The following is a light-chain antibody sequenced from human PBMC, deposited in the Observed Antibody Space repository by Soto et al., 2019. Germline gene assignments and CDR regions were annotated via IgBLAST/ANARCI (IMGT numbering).Light chain of an antibody. CDR1: GSNIGAGY. CDR2: DNN. V-gene: IGLV1-51*01. J-gene: IGLJ2*01. Sequence: QLVLTQPPSVSGAPGQRVTISCTGSGSNIGAGYAVHWYQQLPGTAPKLLIYDNNKRPSGIPDRFSGSKSGTSATLGITGLQTGDEADYYCGTWDSSLSVGVFGGGTKVTVL. CDR3: GTWDSSLSVGV.